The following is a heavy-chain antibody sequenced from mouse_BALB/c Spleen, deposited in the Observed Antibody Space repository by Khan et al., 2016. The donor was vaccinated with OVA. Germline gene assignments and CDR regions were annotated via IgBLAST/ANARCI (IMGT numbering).Heavy chain of an antibody. V-gene: IGHV1-76*01. CDR2: IYPGTNNT. Sequence: QVQLKQSGAELVRPGASVKLSCKTSGYTFTTYWIHWVKQRSGQGLEWIARIYPGTNNTYYTEKFKEQATLTADKSSSTVYMQLSSLKSEDSAVYFCAREEALYCFDYWGQGTTLTVSS. J-gene: IGHJ2*01. D-gene: IGHD3-2*02. CDR3: AREEALYCFDY. CDR1: GYTFTTYW.